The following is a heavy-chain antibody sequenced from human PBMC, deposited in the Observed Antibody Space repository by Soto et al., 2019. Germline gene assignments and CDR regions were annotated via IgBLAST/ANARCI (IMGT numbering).Heavy chain of an antibody. Sequence: GGSLRLSCAASGFIVSSTFMSWVRQAPGKGLEWVSSLYSAGNTFYGDSVKGRFTVSRDDSKNTVYLQMDSLGAEDTAMYFCARGHAYSYGYSYYFDYWRQGALVTVSS. D-gene: IGHD5-18*01. V-gene: IGHV3-53*01. CDR3: ARGHAYSYGYSYYFDY. CDR1: GFIVSSTF. CDR2: LYSAGNT. J-gene: IGHJ4*02.